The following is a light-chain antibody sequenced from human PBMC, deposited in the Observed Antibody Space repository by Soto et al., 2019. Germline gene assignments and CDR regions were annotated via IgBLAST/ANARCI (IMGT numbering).Light chain of an antibody. Sequence: QSVLTQPASVSGSPGQSIAISCTGTRSDVGAYNYVSWYQQHPGTAPKLMISEVTNRPAGVADRFSGSKSGNTASLTSSGLQAEDEADYYCSSVTSIFTFVFGTGTKVTVL. CDR1: RSDVGAYNY. CDR3: SSVTSIFTFV. J-gene: IGLJ1*01. V-gene: IGLV2-14*01. CDR2: EVT.